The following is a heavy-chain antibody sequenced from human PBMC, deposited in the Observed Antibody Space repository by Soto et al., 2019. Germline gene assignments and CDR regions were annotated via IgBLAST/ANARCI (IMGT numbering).Heavy chain of an antibody. CDR2: ISGIGDNT. J-gene: IGHJ4*02. Sequence: GRSLRLSCAASGFSFATFAMSWVRQAPGKGLEWVSVISGIGDNTYYADSVKGRFTISRDTSKNTLYLQMNSLRAEDTAVYYCAKAYFGVLLGTFDHWGQGILVTVSS. CDR1: GFSFATFA. CDR3: AKAYFGVLLGTFDH. D-gene: IGHD3-3*01. V-gene: IGHV3-23*01.